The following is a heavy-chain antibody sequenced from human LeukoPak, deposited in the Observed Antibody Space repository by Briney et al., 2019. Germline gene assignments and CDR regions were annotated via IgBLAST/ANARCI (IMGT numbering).Heavy chain of an antibody. CDR3: ARQCTSCHNWFDP. D-gene: IGHD2-2*01. CDR2: IYHGDSDT. Sequence: GESLKISCKGSGYSFTSYWIGWVRQMPGKGLEWMGIIYHGDSDTRYSPSFQGQVTISADKSISTAYLQWSSLKASDTAMYYCARQCTSCHNWFDPWGQGTLVTVSS. CDR1: GYSFTSYW. V-gene: IGHV5-51*01. J-gene: IGHJ5*02.